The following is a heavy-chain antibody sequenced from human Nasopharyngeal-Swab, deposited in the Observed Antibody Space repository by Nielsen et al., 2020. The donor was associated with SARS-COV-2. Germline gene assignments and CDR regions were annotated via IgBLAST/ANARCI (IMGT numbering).Heavy chain of an antibody. CDR3: AKGSLGIVGAMGRLDY. Sequence: GESLKISCAASGCTFSSYAMSWVRQAPGKGLEWVSAISGSGGSTYYADSVKGRFTISRDNSKNTLYLQMNSLRAEDTAVYYCAKGSLGIVGAMGRLDYWGQGTLVTVSS. V-gene: IGHV3-23*01. D-gene: IGHD1-26*01. CDR2: ISGSGGST. CDR1: GCTFSSYA. J-gene: IGHJ4*02.